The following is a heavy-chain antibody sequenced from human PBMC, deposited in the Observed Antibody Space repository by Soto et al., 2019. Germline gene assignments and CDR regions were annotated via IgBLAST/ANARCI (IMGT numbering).Heavy chain of an antibody. CDR2: IWYDGSNK. D-gene: IGHD3-22*01. CDR1: GFTFSSYG. V-gene: IGHV3-33*01. J-gene: IGHJ6*02. Sequence: QVQLVESGGGEVQPGRSLRLSCAASGFTFSSYGMHWVRQAPGKGLEWVAVIWYDGSNKYYADSVKGRFTISRDNSKNTLYLQMNSLRAEDTAVYYCARDSYYYDSSGPSTEYYYYGMDVWGQGTTVTVSS. CDR3: ARDSYYYDSSGPSTEYYYYGMDV.